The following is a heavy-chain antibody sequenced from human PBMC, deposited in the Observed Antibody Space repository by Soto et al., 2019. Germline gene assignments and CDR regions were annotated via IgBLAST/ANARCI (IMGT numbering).Heavy chain of an antibody. V-gene: IGHV3-53*01. J-gene: IGHJ3*02. D-gene: IGHD1-1*01. CDR2: LYDLDGT. Sequence: PGGSLRLSCEAFGFTVSGKKYVAWVRQAPGKGLEWVSALYDLDGTYYADSVKGRFTTSSDSSRTTAYLQMNSLRPDDTAVYSCATWHLQEHAYDIWGQGTMVTVSS. CDR3: ATWHLQEHAYDI. CDR1: GFTVSGKKY.